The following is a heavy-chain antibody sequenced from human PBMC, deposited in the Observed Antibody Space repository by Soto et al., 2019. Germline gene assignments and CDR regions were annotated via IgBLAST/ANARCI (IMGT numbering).Heavy chain of an antibody. D-gene: IGHD6-19*01. Sequence: LRLSCAASGFTFTNYAMSWVRQAPGKGLEWVSASSSSGGSTYYADSVKGRFTISRDNSKNTLYLQITRLRPEDTAVYSCANVNSSGWYLHYRRKGTMVTVSS. V-gene: IGHV3-23*01. CDR1: GFTFTNYA. CDR3: ANVNSSGWYLHY. CDR2: SSSSGGST. J-gene: IGHJ4*02.